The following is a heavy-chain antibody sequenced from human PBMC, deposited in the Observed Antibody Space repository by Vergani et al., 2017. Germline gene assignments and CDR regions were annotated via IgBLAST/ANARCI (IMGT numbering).Heavy chain of an antibody. CDR2: IMPDGSAT. V-gene: IGHV3-7*01. Sequence: EVLLVESGGGLVQPGESLRLSCTASGFTFSDFWMTWVRQVPGKGLEWVANIMPDGSATMYADSLRGRFSISRDNAKNSLHLHMSSLIVEDTAVYFCAKSGFVGAFETWGQGTMVTVSS. D-gene: IGHD6-6*01. J-gene: IGHJ3*02. CDR1: GFTFSDFW. CDR3: AKSGFVGAFET.